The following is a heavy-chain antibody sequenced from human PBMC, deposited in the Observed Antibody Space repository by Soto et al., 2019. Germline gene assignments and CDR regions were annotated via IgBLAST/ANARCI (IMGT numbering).Heavy chain of an antibody. D-gene: IGHD3-10*01. Sequence: EVQLVESGGGLVQPGGSLRLSCAASGFTFSSYWMSWVRQAPGKGLEWVANIKQDGSEKYYVDSVKGRFTISRDNAKNSLYLQMNSLRAEDTAVYYCARGLLWFGELLYSLNWYFDLWGRGTLVTVSS. CDR3: ARGLLWFGELLYSLNWYFDL. V-gene: IGHV3-7*04. J-gene: IGHJ2*01. CDR1: GFTFSSYW. CDR2: IKQDGSEK.